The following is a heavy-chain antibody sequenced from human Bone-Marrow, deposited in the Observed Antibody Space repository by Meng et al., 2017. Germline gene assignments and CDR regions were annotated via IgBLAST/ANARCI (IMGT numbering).Heavy chain of an antibody. V-gene: IGHV3-30-3*01. CDR2: ISFDGTNK. D-gene: IGHD7-27*01. CDR1: GFTFNNYA. J-gene: IGHJ2*01. CDR3: ARDRSGDGWYFDL. Sequence: QVQLVESGGGVVQPGRSLRLSCAASGFTFNNYALHWVRQAPGKGLEWVAVISFDGTNKYSADSVKGRFTISRDNSKNTLYLQMNSLRAEDTAVYYCARDRSGDGWYFDLWGRGTLVTVSS.